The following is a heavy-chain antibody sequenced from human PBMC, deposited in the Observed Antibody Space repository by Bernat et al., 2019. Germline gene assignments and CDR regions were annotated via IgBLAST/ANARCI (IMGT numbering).Heavy chain of an antibody. CDR2: IIPIFGTA. CDR1: GGTFSSYA. D-gene: IGHD3-3*01. CDR3: ARTLRDYDFWSGYPHYYYMDV. Sequence: QVQLVQSGAEVKKPGSSVKVSCKASGGTFSSYAISWVRQAPGQGLEWMGGIIPIFGTANYAQKFQGRVPITADESTSTAYMELSRLRSEDTAVYSCARTLRDYDFWSGYPHYYYMDVWGKGTTVTVSS. V-gene: IGHV1-69*01. J-gene: IGHJ6*03.